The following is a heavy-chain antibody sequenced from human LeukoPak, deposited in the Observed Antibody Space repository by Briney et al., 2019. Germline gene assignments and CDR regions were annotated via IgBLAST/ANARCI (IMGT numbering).Heavy chain of an antibody. D-gene: IGHD3-22*01. Sequence: PSETLSLTCTVSGGSIRSGSYHWSWIRQSAGKGLEWIGRIYTNGSTNYNPSLKSRVTISVDTSKNQFSLKLNSVTAADTAVYYCARDGSDSTGYYYALWGQGTLVTVSS. CDR3: ARDGSDSTGYYYAL. V-gene: IGHV4-61*02. J-gene: IGHJ4*02. CDR1: GGSIRSGSYH. CDR2: IYTNGST.